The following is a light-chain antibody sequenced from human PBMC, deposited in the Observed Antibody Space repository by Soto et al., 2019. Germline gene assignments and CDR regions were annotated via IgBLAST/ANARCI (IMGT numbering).Light chain of an antibody. Sequence: DVQMTQSPSSLSASVGDRVTITCRASQPISNYLNWYQQKAGEAPKVLIFGASSLQSGVPSKFSGSGYGTDFILIINNLHPDDFATYYCQQTHAVPFTFGQGTRL. V-gene: IGKV1-39*01. CDR2: GAS. CDR3: QQTHAVPFT. J-gene: IGKJ5*01. CDR1: QPISNY.